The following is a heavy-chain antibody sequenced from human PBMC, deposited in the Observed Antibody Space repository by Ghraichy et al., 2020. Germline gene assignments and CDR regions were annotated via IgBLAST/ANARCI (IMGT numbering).Heavy chain of an antibody. V-gene: IGHV4-39*02. Sequence: SQTLSLTCIVSGGSVSSSAHYWGWVRQAPGKGLDWIGVIYYSGSTYYNPSLKSRVSVSVDTNNNHLSLKLTSVTAADASVYFCARGTGREAFDVWGRGTMVTVS. CDR2: IYYSGST. CDR1: GGSVSSSAHY. D-gene: IGHD3/OR15-3a*01. CDR3: ARGTGREAFDV. J-gene: IGHJ3*01.